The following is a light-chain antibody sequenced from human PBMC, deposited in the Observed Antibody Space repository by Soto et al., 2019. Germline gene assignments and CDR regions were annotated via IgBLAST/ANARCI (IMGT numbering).Light chain of an antibody. CDR3: QKYSSVPV. CDR1: QGIRNF. Sequence: DIQMTQSTTSLSASVGDRVTITCRASQGIRNFVAWYQQKPGKAPKLLIYEASTLQSGVPSRFSGSGSGTYFTLTINSLQPEDVATYSCQKYSSVPVFGPGTKVEIK. CDR2: EAS. J-gene: IGKJ3*01. V-gene: IGKV1-27*01.